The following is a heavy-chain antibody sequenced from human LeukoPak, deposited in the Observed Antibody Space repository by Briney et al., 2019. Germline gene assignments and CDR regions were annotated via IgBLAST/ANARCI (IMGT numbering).Heavy chain of an antibody. J-gene: IGHJ6*03. Sequence: PGGSVSLLCAASGLTVCSNYMSCLREATGGGVEWGSVLYSGGSTYYADSVKGLFTISRDNSKNTLYLQMNSLRAEDTAVYYCARGEYQLLYSYYYYFMDVWGKGTTVTVSS. CDR1: GLTVCSNY. CDR2: LYSGGST. D-gene: IGHD2-2*01. CDR3: ARGEYQLLYSYYYYFMDV. V-gene: IGHV3-66*02.